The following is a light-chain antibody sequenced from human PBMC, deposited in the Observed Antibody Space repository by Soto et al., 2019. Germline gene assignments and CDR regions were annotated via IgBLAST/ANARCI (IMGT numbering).Light chain of an antibody. J-gene: IGKJ1*01. CDR2: GAS. CDR1: QSVSSN. Sequence: PGDRVTITCRASQSVSSNLAWYQQKPGQAPRLPIYGASTRATGIPARFSGSGSGTEFTLTISSLQSEDFAVYYCHQYNTWPWTFGQGTKVDIK. CDR3: HQYNTWPWT. V-gene: IGKV3-15*01.